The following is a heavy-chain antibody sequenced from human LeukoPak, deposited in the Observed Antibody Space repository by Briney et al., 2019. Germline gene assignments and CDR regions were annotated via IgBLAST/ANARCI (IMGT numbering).Heavy chain of an antibody. CDR3: ARLGLYYGMDV. J-gene: IGHJ6*02. Sequence: PSETLSLTCTVSGGSISNYYWSWIRQPPGKGLEWIGYIYYSGSTNYNPSLKSRVTISVDTSKNQFSLKLSSVTAADTAVYYCARLGLYYGMDVWGQGTTVTVSS. CDR2: IYYSGST. V-gene: IGHV4-59*08. CDR1: GGSISNYY. D-gene: IGHD3/OR15-3a*01.